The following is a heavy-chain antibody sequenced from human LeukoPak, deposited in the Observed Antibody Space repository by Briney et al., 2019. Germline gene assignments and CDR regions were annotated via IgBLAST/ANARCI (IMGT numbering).Heavy chain of an antibody. CDR2: IIPIFGTA. CDR1: GGTFSSYA. Sequence: SVKVSCKASGGTFSSYAISWVRQAPGQGLEWMGGIIPIFGTANYAQKFQGRVTITADESTSTAYMELSSLRSEDTAVYYCASNPDGIAAAGTPADIWGQGAMVTVSS. D-gene: IGHD6-13*01. J-gene: IGHJ3*02. CDR3: ASNPDGIAAAGTPADI. V-gene: IGHV1-69*13.